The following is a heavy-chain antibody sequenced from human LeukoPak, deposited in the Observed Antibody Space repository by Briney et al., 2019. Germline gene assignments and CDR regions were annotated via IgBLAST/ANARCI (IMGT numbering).Heavy chain of an antibody. CDR1: GFTCSTYP. CDR3: ATSSGWYPKYFDY. D-gene: IGHD6-19*01. Sequence: PGGSLRRSCAASGFTCSTYPMSWVRQAPGMGLEWVSAISGSGGDTYYADSVKGRFTISSDNSKNTLYLQMNSLRAEDTALYYCATSSGWYPKYFDYWGQGTLVTVSS. J-gene: IGHJ4*02. V-gene: IGHV3-23*01. CDR2: ISGSGGDT.